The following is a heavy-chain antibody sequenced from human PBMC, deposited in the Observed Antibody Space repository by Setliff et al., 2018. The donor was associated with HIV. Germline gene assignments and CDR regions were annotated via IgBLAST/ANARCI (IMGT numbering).Heavy chain of an antibody. CDR1: GGSFRDYY. Sequence: LRLTCAVYGGSFRDYYWSWIRQPPGKGLEWIGEINHSGSTNYNPSLKSRVTISVDTSKNQFSLKLSSVTAADTAVYYCARGGRSLAAQTWFDPWGQGTLVTV. D-gene: IGHD6-6*01. CDR2: INHSGST. J-gene: IGHJ5*02. V-gene: IGHV4-34*01. CDR3: ARGGRSLAAQTWFDP.